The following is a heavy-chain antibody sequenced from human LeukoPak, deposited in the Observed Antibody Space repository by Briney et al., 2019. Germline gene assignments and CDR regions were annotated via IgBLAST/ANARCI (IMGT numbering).Heavy chain of an antibody. J-gene: IGHJ4*02. Sequence: SQSLSLACTVSGGSISSRDYYSSWIRQHPGKVLERIGYIYYSGSTHHNPSLNSRVTISVDTSKSQFSLNLVSVTAADTAVYYCAAYGDYRSFDYWGQGTLVTVSS. CDR3: AAYGDYRSFDY. V-gene: IGHV4-31*03. CDR1: GGSISSRDYY. CDR2: IYYSGST. D-gene: IGHD4-17*01.